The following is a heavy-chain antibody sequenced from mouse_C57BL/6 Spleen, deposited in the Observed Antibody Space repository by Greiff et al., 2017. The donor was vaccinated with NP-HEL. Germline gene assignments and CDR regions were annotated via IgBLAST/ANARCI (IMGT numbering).Heavy chain of an antibody. Sequence: EVKLMESEGGLVQPGSSMKLSCTASGFTFSDYYMAWVRQVPEKGLEWVANINYDGSSTYYLDSLKSRFIISRDNAKNILYLQMSSLKSEDTATYYCARSVDGDFDYWGQGTTLTDAS. CDR2: INYDGSST. CDR1: GFTFSDYY. CDR3: ARSVDGDFDY. V-gene: IGHV5-16*01. J-gene: IGHJ2*01.